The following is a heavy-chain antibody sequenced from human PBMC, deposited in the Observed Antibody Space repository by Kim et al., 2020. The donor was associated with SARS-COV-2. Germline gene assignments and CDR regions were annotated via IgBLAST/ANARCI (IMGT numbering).Heavy chain of an antibody. D-gene: IGHD5-12*01. J-gene: IGHJ4*02. Sequence: GGSLRLSCAASGFTFSSYSMNWVRQAPGKGLEWVSSISSSSSYIYYADSVKGRFTISRDNAKNSLYLQMNSLRAEDTAVYYCERGGRWLQLIDYWGQGTLVTVSS. V-gene: IGHV3-21*01. CDR1: GFTFSSYS. CDR2: ISSSSSYI. CDR3: ERGGRWLQLIDY.